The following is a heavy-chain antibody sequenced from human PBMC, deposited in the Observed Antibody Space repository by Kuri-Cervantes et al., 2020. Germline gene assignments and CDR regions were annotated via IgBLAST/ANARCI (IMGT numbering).Heavy chain of an antibody. V-gene: IGHV4-34*01. CDR3: ARQTLPTGTQHFDS. J-gene: IGHJ4*02. Sequence: SETLSLTCAVYGGSFSGYCWSWIRQSPGKGLEWIGSRYHSGIAFYNPSLKSRVIISVDTSKSQFSLNLASVTGADTAFYYCARQTLPTGTQHFDSWGQGTLVTVSS. CDR1: GGSFSGYC. D-gene: IGHD3-10*01. CDR2: RYHSGIA.